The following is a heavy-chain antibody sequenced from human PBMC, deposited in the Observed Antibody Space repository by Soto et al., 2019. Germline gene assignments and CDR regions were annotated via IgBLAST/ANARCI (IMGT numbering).Heavy chain of an antibody. CDR3: ARRGDSSGYMDS. CDR1: GYSFTKYW. Sequence: GESLKISCKGSGYSFTKYWIAWVRQMPGKGLEWMGIIYPGDSGTRYSPSFQGQVSISADKSISTAYLQWSSLKASDTAMYYCARRGDSSGYMDSWGQGTLVTVSS. V-gene: IGHV5-51*01. J-gene: IGHJ5*01. D-gene: IGHD3-22*01. CDR2: IYPGDSGT.